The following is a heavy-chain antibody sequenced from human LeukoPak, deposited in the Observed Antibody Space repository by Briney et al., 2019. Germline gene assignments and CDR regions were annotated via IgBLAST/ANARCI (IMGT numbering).Heavy chain of an antibody. D-gene: IGHD3-3*01. CDR1: GGSISSGSYY. Sequence: SQTLSLTCTVSGGSISSGSYYWSWIRQPAGKGLEWIGRIYTSGSTNYNPSLKSRVTISVDTSKYQFSLKLSSVTAADTAVYYCARGNDFWSGYSPIIDYWGQGTLVTVSS. CDR2: IYTSGST. V-gene: IGHV4-61*02. CDR3: ARGNDFWSGYSPIIDY. J-gene: IGHJ4*02.